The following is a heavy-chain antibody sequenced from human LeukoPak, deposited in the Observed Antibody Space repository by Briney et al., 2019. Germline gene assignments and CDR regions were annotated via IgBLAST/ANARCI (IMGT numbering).Heavy chain of an antibody. D-gene: IGHD1-1*01. CDR2: ISSSSSYI. J-gene: IGHJ3*02. V-gene: IGHV3-21*01. Sequence: GGSLRLSCAASGFTFSSYSMNWVRQAPGKGLEWVSSISSSSSYIYYADSVKGRFTISRDNAKNSLYLQMNSLRAEDTAVYYCAKSLFTSATGTGRAFDIWGQGTMVTVSS. CDR1: GFTFSSYS. CDR3: AKSLFTSATGTGRAFDI.